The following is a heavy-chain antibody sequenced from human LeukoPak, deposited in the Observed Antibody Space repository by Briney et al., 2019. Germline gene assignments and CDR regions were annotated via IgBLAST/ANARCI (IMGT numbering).Heavy chain of an antibody. J-gene: IGHJ5*02. CDR2: IYPGDSDT. V-gene: IGHV5-51*01. CDR1: GYSFTSFW. D-gene: IGHD3-10*01. Sequence: GESLKISCTGSGYSFTSFWIGWVRQMPGKGLEWMGIIYPGDSDTRYSPSFQGRVTISADKSISTAYLQWSSLKASDTAMYYCARQRFTMRAYAGNWFDPWGQGTLVTVSS. CDR3: ARQRFTMRAYAGNWFDP.